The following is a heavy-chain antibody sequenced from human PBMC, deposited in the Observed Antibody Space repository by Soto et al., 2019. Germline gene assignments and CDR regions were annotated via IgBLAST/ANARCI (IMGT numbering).Heavy chain of an antibody. CDR3: ARTIYCSSGSCYRFDP. V-gene: IGHV4-39*01. Sequence: QLQLQESGPGLVKPSETLSLTCTVSGGSISGSAYYWGWIRQPPGKGLEWIGSISYSGTTHYNPSLKSRVTISVDTSKNQFSLKLSSVTAADTAVYYCARTIYCSSGSCYRFDPWGQGTLVTVSS. J-gene: IGHJ5*02. CDR1: GGSISGSAYY. D-gene: IGHD2-15*01. CDR2: ISYSGTT.